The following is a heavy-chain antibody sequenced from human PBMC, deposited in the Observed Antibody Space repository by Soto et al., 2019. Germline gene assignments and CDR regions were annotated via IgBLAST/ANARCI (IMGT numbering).Heavy chain of an antibody. CDR2: IYPGDSDT. J-gene: IGHJ3*02. CDR1: GYSFTSYW. CDR3: AREPRAWSGNAAFDI. D-gene: IGHD3-3*01. Sequence: GESLKISCKGSGYSFTSYWIGWVRQMPGKGLEWMGIIYPGDSDTRYSPSFQGQVTISADKSISTAYLQWSSLKASDTAMYYCAREPRAWSGNAAFDIWGQGTMVPVSS. V-gene: IGHV5-51*01.